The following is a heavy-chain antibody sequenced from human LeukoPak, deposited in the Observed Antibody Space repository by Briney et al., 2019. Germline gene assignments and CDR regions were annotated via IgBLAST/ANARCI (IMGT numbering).Heavy chain of an antibody. V-gene: IGHV4-59*12. CDR2: IYYSGST. D-gene: IGHD6-25*01. Sequence: SETLSLTCTVSGGSISSYYWSWIRQPPGKGLEWIGYIYYSGSTNYNPSLKSRVTISVDTSKNQFSLKLSSVTAADTAVYYCARDLEAAAFFDYWGQGTLVTVSS. J-gene: IGHJ4*02. CDR1: GGSISSYY. CDR3: ARDLEAAAFFDY.